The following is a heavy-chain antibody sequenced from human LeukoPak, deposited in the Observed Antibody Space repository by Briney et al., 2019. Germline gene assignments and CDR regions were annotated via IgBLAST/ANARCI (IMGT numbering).Heavy chain of an antibody. CDR1: GYSFTSYW. CDR2: IYPGDSDT. V-gene: IGHV5-51*01. Sequence: GESLKISCKGSGYSFTSYWIAWVRQMPGIGLEWMGIIYPGDSDTRYSPSFQGQVTISAGKSISTAYLQWSSLKASDTAMYYCARPRAHDSSGYYSAFDIWGQGTMVTVSA. J-gene: IGHJ3*02. D-gene: IGHD3-22*01. CDR3: ARPRAHDSSGYYSAFDI.